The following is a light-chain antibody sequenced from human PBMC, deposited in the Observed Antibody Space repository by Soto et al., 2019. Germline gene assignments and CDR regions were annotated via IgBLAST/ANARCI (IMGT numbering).Light chain of an antibody. V-gene: IGLV2-14*01. CDR1: SSDVGGYNF. CDR3: SSYTCRNTLYV. CDR2: DVN. Sequence: QSALTQPASVSGSLGQSITISCTGTSSDVGGYNFVSWYQQHPGKAPKLMIYDVNNRPSGVSNRFSGSKSANTASLTISGLQADDEADYYCSSYTCRNTLYVFGTGTKLTVL. J-gene: IGLJ1*01.